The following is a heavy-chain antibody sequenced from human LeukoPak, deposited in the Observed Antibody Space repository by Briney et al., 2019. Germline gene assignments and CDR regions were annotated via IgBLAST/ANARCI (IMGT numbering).Heavy chain of an antibody. D-gene: IGHD5-18*01. CDR2: ISGGGAST. CDR3: ARRGYNYGHVDY. J-gene: IGHJ4*02. V-gene: IGHV3-23*01. Sequence: GGSLRLSCAASGFTFSSYAMSWVRQAPGKGLEWVSAISGGGASTYYADSVKGRFTISRDNAKNSLYLQMNSLRAEDTAVYYCARRGYNYGHVDYWGQGTLVTVSS. CDR1: GFTFSSYA.